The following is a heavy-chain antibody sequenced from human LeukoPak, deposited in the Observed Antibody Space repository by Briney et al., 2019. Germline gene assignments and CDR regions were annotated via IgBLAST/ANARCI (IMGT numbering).Heavy chain of an antibody. D-gene: IGHD2-2*01. CDR1: GFTFSSYS. CDR2: ISSSSSYI. V-gene: IGHV3-21*01. CDR3: ARIVVAPAAQTSYYYYGMDV. J-gene: IGHJ6*02. Sequence: GGSLRLSCAASGFTFSSYSMNWVRQAPGKGLEWVSSISSSSSYIYYADSVKGRFTISRDNAKNSLYLQMNSLRAEDTAVYYCARIVVAPAAQTSYYYYGMDVWGQGTTVTVSS.